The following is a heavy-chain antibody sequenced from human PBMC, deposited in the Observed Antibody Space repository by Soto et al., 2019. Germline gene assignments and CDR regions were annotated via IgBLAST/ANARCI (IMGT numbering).Heavy chain of an antibody. CDR1: GFIFNKAW. V-gene: IGHV3-23*01. D-gene: IGHD3-10*01. Sequence: PGGSLRLSCAASGFIFNKAWINWVRQAPGKGLEWVSVISASGGTTYYADSVKGRFTISRDNSKNTLYLQMNSLRAEDTAVYYCAKDRSSGTPDAFDIWGQGTMVTVSS. J-gene: IGHJ3*02. CDR3: AKDRSSGTPDAFDI. CDR2: ISASGGTT.